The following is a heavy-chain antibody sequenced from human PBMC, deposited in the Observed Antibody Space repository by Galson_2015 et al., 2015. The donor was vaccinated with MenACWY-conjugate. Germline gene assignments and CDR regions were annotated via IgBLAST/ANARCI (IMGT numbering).Heavy chain of an antibody. J-gene: IGHJ6*02. CDR1: GGTFRNYG. CDR2: IVPMFGTA. CDR3: ARDRRRERDYYYYGMDV. V-gene: IGHV1-69*01. Sequence: QSGAEVTKPGESLKISCTASGGTFRNYGISWVRQAPGQGLEWMGGIVPMFGTANPAQKFQGRVTITADESTSTAYMELSSLTFEDTAVYYCARDRRRERDYYYYGMDVWGQGTTVTVSS.